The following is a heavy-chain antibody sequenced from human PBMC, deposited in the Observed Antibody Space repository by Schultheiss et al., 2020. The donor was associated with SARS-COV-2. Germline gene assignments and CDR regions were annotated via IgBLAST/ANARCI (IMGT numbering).Heavy chain of an antibody. V-gene: IGHV7-4-1*02. Sequence: ASVKVSCKASGYTFTSYYMHWVRQAPGQGLEWMGWINTNTGNPTYAQGFTGRFVFSLDTSVSTAYLQISSLKAEDTAVYYCARTGEEQYIVATIFDYWGQGTLVTVSS. CDR2: INTNTGNP. CDR3: ARTGEEQYIVATIFDY. D-gene: IGHD5-12*01. J-gene: IGHJ4*02. CDR1: GYTFTSYY.